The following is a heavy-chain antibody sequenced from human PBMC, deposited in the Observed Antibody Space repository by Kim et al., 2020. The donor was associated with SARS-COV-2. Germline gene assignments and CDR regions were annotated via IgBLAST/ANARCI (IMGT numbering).Heavy chain of an antibody. CDR2: IWYDGSNK. CDR3: ASNRYYYDSSGYYHLDY. V-gene: IGHV3-33*01. Sequence: GGSLRLSCAASGFTFSTYGMHWVRQAPGKGLEWVAVIWYDGSNKYYADSVKGRFTISRDNSKNTLYLQMNSLRAEDTAVYYGASNRYYYDSSGYYHLDYWGQGTLVTVSS. J-gene: IGHJ4*02. D-gene: IGHD3-22*01. CDR1: GFTFSTYG.